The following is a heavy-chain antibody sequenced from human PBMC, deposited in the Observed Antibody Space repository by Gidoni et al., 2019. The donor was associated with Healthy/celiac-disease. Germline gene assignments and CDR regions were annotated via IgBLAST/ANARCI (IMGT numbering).Heavy chain of an antibody. D-gene: IGHD6-19*01. Sequence: QVQLVQSGAAVKKPGASVKVSCQASGYTFNSYGISWVRQAPGQGLEWMGWISAYNGNTNYAQKLQGRVTMTTDTSTSTAYMELRSLRSDDTAVYYCARERLAASSGWLSDAFDIWGQGTMVTVSS. V-gene: IGHV1-18*04. CDR1: GYTFNSYG. CDR3: ARERLAASSGWLSDAFDI. CDR2: ISAYNGNT. J-gene: IGHJ3*02.